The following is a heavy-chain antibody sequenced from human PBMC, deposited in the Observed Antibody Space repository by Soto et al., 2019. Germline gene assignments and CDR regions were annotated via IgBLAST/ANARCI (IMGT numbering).Heavy chain of an antibody. V-gene: IGHV4-61*01. CDR3: ARSSRGIITIGWLAP. Sequence: SETLSLTCTVSGGSVSSGSYYWSWIRQPPGKGLEWIGYIYYSGSTNYNPSLKSRVTISVDTSKNQFSLKLSSVTAADTAVYYCARSSRGIITIGWLAPWGQGTLVTVSS. CDR2: IYYSGST. CDR1: GGSVSSGSYY. J-gene: IGHJ5*02. D-gene: IGHD3-10*01.